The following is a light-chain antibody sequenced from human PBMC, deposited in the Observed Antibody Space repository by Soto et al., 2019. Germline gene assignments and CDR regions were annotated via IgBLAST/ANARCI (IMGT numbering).Light chain of an antibody. CDR1: SSDVGGYSY. J-gene: IGLJ1*01. V-gene: IGLV2-14*01. CDR2: DVS. Sequence: QSALTHPASGSGSPGQSIAISCTGTSSDVGGYSYVSWYQQQPGKAPKLVISDVSNRPSGVSDRFSGSKSGNTASLTISGPQIEDEADYDCASDTTSSLYVSGTGTKLT. CDR3: ASDTTSSLYV.